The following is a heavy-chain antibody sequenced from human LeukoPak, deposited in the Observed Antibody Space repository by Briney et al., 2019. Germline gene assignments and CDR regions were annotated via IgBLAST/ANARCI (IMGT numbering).Heavy chain of an antibody. J-gene: IGHJ4*02. CDR1: GYTFTGYY. CDR2: INPNSGGT. CDR3: ARSYSSGWYPGY. Sequence: ASVKVSCKASGYTFTGYYMHWVRQAPGQGLEWMGRINPNSGGTNYAQKFQGRVTMTRDTSISTAYMELSRPRSDDTAVYYCARSYSSGWYPGYWGQGTLVTVSS. V-gene: IGHV1-2*06. D-gene: IGHD6-19*01.